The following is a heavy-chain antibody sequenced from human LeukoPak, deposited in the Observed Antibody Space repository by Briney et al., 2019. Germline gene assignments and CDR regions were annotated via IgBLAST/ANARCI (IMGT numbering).Heavy chain of an antibody. Sequence: GGSLRLSCAASGFTFSSYAMGWVRQAPGKGLEWVSAISGSGGSTYYADSVKGRFTISRDNSKNTLYLQMNSLRAEDTAVYYCAKDVYSYGYLDYWGQGTLVTVSS. CDR2: ISGSGGST. V-gene: IGHV3-23*01. D-gene: IGHD5-18*01. J-gene: IGHJ4*02. CDR3: AKDVYSYGYLDY. CDR1: GFTFSSYA.